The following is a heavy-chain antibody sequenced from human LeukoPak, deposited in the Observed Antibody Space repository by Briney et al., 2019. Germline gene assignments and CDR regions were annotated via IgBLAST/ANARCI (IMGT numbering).Heavy chain of an antibody. CDR2: ISAYNGNT. D-gene: IGHD3-9*01. Sequence: APVKVSCKASGYTFTSYGISWVRQAPGQGLEWMGWISAYNGNTNYAQKLQGRVTMTTDTSTSTAYMELRSLRSDDTAVYYCARGAYYDILTGYSPGDYWGQGTLVTVSS. V-gene: IGHV1-18*01. J-gene: IGHJ4*02. CDR3: ARGAYYDILTGYSPGDY. CDR1: GYTFTSYG.